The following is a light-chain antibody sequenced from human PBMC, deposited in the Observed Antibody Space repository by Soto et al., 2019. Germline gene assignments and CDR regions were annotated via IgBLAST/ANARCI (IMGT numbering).Light chain of an antibody. CDR2: SAS. V-gene: IGKV1-39*01. J-gene: IGKJ1*01. Sequence: DIHMTQAPSTLSASVGDWVTITSRSSQSISSWLAWYQQKPGKAPKLLIFSASSLQSGVPSRFSGSGSGTDFTLTISSLQPEDFATYYCQQSYSTPTWTFGQGTKVDIK. CDR1: QSISSW. CDR3: QQSYSTPTWT.